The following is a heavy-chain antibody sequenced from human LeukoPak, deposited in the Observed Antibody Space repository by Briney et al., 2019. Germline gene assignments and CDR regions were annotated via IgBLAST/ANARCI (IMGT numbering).Heavy chain of an antibody. CDR1: GFTFSRHN. Sequence: PGGSLRLSCSGSGFTFSRHNMHWVRQAPGKGLEYVSAIRYNGDSTYYVDSVKGRFTISRDNSKNTLDLQMSSLRPEDTAVYYCVSDRETQEQIWGPGTLVTVSS. D-gene: IGHD1-26*01. CDR3: VSDRETQEQI. V-gene: IGHV3-64D*09. CDR2: IRYNGDST. J-gene: IGHJ3*02.